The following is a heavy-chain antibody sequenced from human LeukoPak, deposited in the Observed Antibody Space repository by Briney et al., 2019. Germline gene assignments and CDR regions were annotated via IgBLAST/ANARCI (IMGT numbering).Heavy chain of an antibody. CDR3: ARLNGDHVYYFDY. J-gene: IGHJ4*02. V-gene: IGHV1-2*02. Sequence: ASVKVSCKASGYTFTGYYMHWVRQAPGQGLEWMGWINPNSGGTNYAQKFQGRVTMTRDTSISTAYMELSRLRSDDTAVYYCARLNGDHVYYFDYWGQGTLVTVSS. D-gene: IGHD4-17*01. CDR1: GYTFTGYY. CDR2: INPNSGGT.